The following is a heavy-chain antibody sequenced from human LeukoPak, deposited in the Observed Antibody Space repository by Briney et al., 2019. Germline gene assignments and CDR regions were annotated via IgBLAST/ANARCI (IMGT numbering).Heavy chain of an antibody. D-gene: IGHD2-2*01. CDR1: SGSIFNNNW. Sequence: SSETLSLTCTVSSGSIFNNNWWSWVRQPPGKGLEWIGQIFHSGSTSYSPSLKSLVTISMDKSKNQISLRLTSVTAADTAVYYCARSPTKRVPEDYWGQGTLVTVSS. CDR2: IFHSGST. CDR3: ARSPTKRVPEDY. V-gene: IGHV4-4*02. J-gene: IGHJ4*02.